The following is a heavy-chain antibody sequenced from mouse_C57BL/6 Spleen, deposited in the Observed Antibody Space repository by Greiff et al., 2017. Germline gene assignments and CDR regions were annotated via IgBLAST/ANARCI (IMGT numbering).Heavy chain of an antibody. CDR1: GYTFTSYG. J-gene: IGHJ4*01. CDR3: ARGEAQAYYAMDY. CDR2: IYPRSGNT. Sequence: VQLQQSGAELVRPGASVKLSCKASGYTFTSYGISWVKQRTGQGLEWIGEIYPRSGNTYYTETFKGKATLTADKSSSTAYMELRSLTSEDSAVYYCARGEAQAYYAMDYWGQGTSVTVSS. V-gene: IGHV1-81*01. D-gene: IGHD3-2*02.